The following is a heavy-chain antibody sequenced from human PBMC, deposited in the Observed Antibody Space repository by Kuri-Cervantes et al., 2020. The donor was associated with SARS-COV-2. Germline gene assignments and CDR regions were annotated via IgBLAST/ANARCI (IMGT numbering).Heavy chain of an antibody. CDR3: VCDTNRVKVY. V-gene: IGHV3-11*06. CDR1: GFSFTDYY. J-gene: IGHJ4*02. D-gene: IGHD5-18*01. Sequence: GGSLRLSCETSGFSFTDYYVSWISQIPGGGLEWLSFISGSSSFTNSADSVKGRFTISKDNAKTSVYLRMTSLRAEDTALYYCVCDTNRVKVYWGQGTLVTVSS. CDR2: ISGSSSFT.